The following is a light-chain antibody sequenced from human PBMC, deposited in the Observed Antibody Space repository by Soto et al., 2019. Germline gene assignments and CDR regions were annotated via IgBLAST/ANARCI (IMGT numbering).Light chain of an antibody. Sequence: DIVLTQSPGTLSLSPGDRATLSCRSSQSVNSNYLAWYQQKPGQAPRLLIFGASTRATGIPDRFRGSGSGTDFTLTISSLQSEDFAVYYCQQYNDWPPGYTFGQGTKLEIK. CDR3: QQYNDWPPGYT. J-gene: IGKJ2*01. V-gene: IGKV3D-15*01. CDR1: QSVNSNY. CDR2: GAS.